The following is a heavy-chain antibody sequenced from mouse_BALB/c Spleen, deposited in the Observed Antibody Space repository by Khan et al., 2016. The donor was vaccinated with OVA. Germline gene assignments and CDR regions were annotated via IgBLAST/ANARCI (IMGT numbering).Heavy chain of an antibody. J-gene: IGHJ3*01. CDR1: GYIFSSYW. Sequence: QVQLKQSGGDLMKPGASVKISCKATGYIFSSYWIEWVKQRPGHGLEWIGQIFPGSVSTTYNEKFKGKATFTADTSSNTAYMQLRSLTFEDSAVYYCAIGGYGGFAYWGQGTLVTVSA. D-gene: IGHD2-2*01. V-gene: IGHV1-9*01. CDR3: AIGGYGGFAY. CDR2: IFPGSVST.